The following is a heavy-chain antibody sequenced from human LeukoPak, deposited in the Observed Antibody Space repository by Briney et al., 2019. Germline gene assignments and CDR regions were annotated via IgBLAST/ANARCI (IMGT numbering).Heavy chain of an antibody. J-gene: IGHJ2*01. D-gene: IGHD3-10*01. Sequence: GASVKVSCKASGYTFTSYDINWVRQATGQGLEWMGWMNPNSGNTGYAQKFQGRVTMTRNTSISTAYMELSSLRSEGTAVYYCARGAGTYWHFDLWGRGTLVTVSS. CDR2: MNPNSGNT. CDR1: GYTFTSYD. CDR3: ARGAGTYWHFDL. V-gene: IGHV1-8*01.